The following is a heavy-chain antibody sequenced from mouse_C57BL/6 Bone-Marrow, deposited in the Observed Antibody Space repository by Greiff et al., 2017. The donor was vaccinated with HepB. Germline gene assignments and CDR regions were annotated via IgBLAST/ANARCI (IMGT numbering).Heavy chain of an antibody. CDR1: GFTFSDYG. V-gene: IGHV5-17*01. Sequence: EVKVVESGGGLVKPGGSLKLSCAASGFTFSDYGMHWVRQAPEKGLEWVAYISSGSSTIYYADTVKGRFTISRDNAKNTLFLQMTSLRSEDTAMYYCASHGSSYAMDYWGQGTSVTVSS. D-gene: IGHD1-1*01. CDR3: ASHGSSYAMDY. CDR2: ISSGSSTI. J-gene: IGHJ4*01.